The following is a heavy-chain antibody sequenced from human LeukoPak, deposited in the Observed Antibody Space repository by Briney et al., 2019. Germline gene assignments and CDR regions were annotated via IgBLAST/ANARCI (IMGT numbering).Heavy chain of an antibody. CDR1: GFTASSNY. V-gene: IGHV3-53*01. CDR3: AREDFYGSGSYLDY. CDR2: IYSGGST. Sequence: GGSLRLSCAASGFTASSNYMSWVRQAPGEGLEWVSVIYSGGSTYYADSVKGRFTISRDNSKNTLYLQINSLRAEDTAVYYCAREDFYGSGSYLDYWGQGTLVTVSS. J-gene: IGHJ4*02. D-gene: IGHD3-10*01.